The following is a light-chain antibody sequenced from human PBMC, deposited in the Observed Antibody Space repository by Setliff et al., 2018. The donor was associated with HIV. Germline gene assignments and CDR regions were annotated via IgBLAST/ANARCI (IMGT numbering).Light chain of an antibody. V-gene: IGLV3-21*03. CDR1: NIGGKS. CDR3: QVWGSFNDRSYV. Sequence: SSELTQPPSVSVAPGKTATITCGVDNIGGKSVHWYQQKPGQAPVLVVYDDSDRPSGIPERFSGSNSGNTATLTITRVEAGDEADYYCQVWGSFNDRSYVFGGGTKGTVL. CDR2: DDS. J-gene: IGLJ1*01.